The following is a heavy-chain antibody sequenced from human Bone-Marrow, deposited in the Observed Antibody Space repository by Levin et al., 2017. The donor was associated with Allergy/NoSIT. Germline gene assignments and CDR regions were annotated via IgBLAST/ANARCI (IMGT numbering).Heavy chain of an antibody. CDR3: AKDRPGLSGYYDSNGYYYELEY. CDR1: GFTFSSNG. J-gene: IGHJ4*02. Sequence: PGGSLRLSCAASGFTFSSNGMHWVRQAPGKGLEWVAAMSSDGRQKYYADSVKGRFTISRDNSKNTLFLQMDSLRAGDTALYYCAKDRPGLSGYYDSNGYYYELEYWGQGTLVTVSS. V-gene: IGHV3-30*02. D-gene: IGHD3-22*01. CDR2: MSSDGRQK.